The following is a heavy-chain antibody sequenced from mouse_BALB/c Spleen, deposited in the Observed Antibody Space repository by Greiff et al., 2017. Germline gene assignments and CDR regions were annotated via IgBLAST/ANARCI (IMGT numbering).Heavy chain of an antibody. V-gene: IGHV5-9-4*01. CDR3: ARGEGNYVWFAY. CDR1: GFTFSSYA. Sequence: VQLKESGGGLVKPGGSLKLSCAASGFTFSSYAMSWVRQSPEKRLEWVAEISSGGSYTYYPDTVTGRFTISRDNAKNTLYLEMSSLRSEDTAMYYCARGEGNYVWFAYWGQGTLVTVSA. CDR2: ISSGGSYT. D-gene: IGHD2-1*01. J-gene: IGHJ3*01.